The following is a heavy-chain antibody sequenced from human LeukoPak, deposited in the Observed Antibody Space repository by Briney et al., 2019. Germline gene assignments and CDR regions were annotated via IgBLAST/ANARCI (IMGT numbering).Heavy chain of an antibody. J-gene: IGHJ4*02. Sequence: SGGSLRLSCAASGFTFSNYWMSWVRQAPGKGLEWVANIKQDASETYYVDSVKGRFTISRDNAKNSLYLQMNSLRAEDTAIYYCARGSSNTGFAYWGQGTLVTVSS. V-gene: IGHV3-7*01. CDR1: GFTFSNYW. D-gene: IGHD1-14*01. CDR2: IKQDASET. CDR3: ARGSSNTGFAY.